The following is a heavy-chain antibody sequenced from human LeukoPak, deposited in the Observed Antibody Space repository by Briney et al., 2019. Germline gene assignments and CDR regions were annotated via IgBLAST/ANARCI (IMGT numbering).Heavy chain of an antibody. D-gene: IGHD6-13*01. CDR1: GGTFSSYD. Sequence: GASVKVSCKASGGTFSSYDINWVRQATGQGLEWMGWMNPNSGNTNYAQKFQGRVTMTRNTSISTAYMELSSLTSEDTAVYFCARNGQQVRYFQHWGQGTLVTVSS. J-gene: IGHJ1*01. V-gene: IGHV1-8*02. CDR3: ARNGQQVRYFQH. CDR2: MNPNSGNT.